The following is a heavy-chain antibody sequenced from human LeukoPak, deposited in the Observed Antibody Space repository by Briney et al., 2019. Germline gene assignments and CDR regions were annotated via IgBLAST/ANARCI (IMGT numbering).Heavy chain of an antibody. V-gene: IGHV3-48*03. CDR1: GFTFSIYA. Sequence: GGSLRLSCGGSGFTFSIYAMNWVRQAPGKGLEWVSYISSSGSTIYYADSVQGRFSISRDNAKNSLYLQMSSVRAEDTAVYLCARNAAYSGHDPARDYYYGMDVWGQGTTVTVSS. CDR2: ISSSGSTI. J-gene: IGHJ6*02. CDR3: ARNAAYSGHDPARDYYYGMDV. D-gene: IGHD5-12*01.